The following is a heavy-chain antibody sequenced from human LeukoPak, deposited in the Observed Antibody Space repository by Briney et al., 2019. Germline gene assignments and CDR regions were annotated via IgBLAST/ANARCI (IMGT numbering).Heavy chain of an antibody. D-gene: IGHD6-13*01. J-gene: IGHJ4*02. CDR3: ARALPSSYYYFDY. V-gene: IGHV3-48*03. CDR1: GFTVISYE. Sequence: PGGSLRLSCAASGFTVISYEMNWVRQAPGTGLEWVSYMSSSGNSIFYADSVKGRFTISRDNAKNSLYLQMNSLRAEDTAVYYCARALPSSYYYFDYWGQGTLVTVSS. CDR2: MSSSGNSI.